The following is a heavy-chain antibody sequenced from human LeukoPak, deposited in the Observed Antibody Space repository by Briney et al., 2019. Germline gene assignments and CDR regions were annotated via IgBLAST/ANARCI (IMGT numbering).Heavy chain of an antibody. CDR3: ARGSNHGVDTY. V-gene: IGHV3-64*01. CDR2: ISSNGGST. Sequence: GGSLRLSCAASGFTFSSYAMHWVRQAPGKGLEYVSAISSNGGSTYYANSVKGRFTISRDNSKNTLYLQMGSLRAEDMAVYYCARGSNHGVDTYWGQGTLVTVSS. J-gene: IGHJ4*02. D-gene: IGHD5-18*01. CDR1: GFTFSSYA.